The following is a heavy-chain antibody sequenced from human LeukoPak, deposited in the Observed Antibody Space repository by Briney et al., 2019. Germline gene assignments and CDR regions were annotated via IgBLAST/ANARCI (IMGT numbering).Heavy chain of an antibody. D-gene: IGHD5-24*01. V-gene: IGHV1-18*01. Sequence: ASVKDSPKASGYTFISYGISWVRQAPGQGLGWMGWIIAYNGNTSYAQKFQGRVTMTRDMSTSTVYMALSSLRSEDTAVYYCARDFVRVEMATLPPGYWGQGTLATVSS. CDR1: GYTFISYG. CDR2: IIAYNGNT. CDR3: ARDFVRVEMATLPPGY. J-gene: IGHJ4*02.